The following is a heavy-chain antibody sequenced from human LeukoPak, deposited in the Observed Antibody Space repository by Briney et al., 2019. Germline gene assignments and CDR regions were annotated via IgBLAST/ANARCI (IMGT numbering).Heavy chain of an antibody. V-gene: IGHV5-51*01. J-gene: IGHJ6*03. CDR3: ARHVSIFGVVTYYMDV. Sequence: GESLKISCKGSGYSFTSYWIGWVRQMPGQGLEWRGIIYPGDSDTRYSPSIQSQVTTSADTSISTASLQLSSLRAAHTAMYSSARHVSIFGVVTYYMDVWGKGTTVTVSS. CDR2: IYPGDSDT. D-gene: IGHD3-3*01. CDR1: GYSFTSYW.